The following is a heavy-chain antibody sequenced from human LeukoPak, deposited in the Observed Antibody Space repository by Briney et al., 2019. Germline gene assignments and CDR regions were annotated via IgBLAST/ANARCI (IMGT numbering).Heavy chain of an antibody. V-gene: IGHV1-8*01. J-gene: IGHJ6*02. CDR3: ARTWSRRYDYGDYDAYYYYGMDV. CDR1: VYTFTSYD. Sequence: GASVKVSCQPSVYTFTSYDINWLRQATGQGLEWMGWMNPNSGKTGYAQKFQGRVTMTRNTSISTAYMELSSLRSEDTAVYYCARTWSRRYDYGDYDAYYYYGMDVWGQGTTVTVSS. D-gene: IGHD4-17*01. CDR2: MNPNSGKT.